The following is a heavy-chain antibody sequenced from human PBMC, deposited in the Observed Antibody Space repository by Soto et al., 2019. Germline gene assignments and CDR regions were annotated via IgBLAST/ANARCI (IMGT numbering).Heavy chain of an antibody. V-gene: IGHV1-18*04. D-gene: IGHD2-15*01. J-gene: IGHJ6*02. Sequence: QFQLVQSGGEVKKPGASVKVSCKASGYTFTSYGISWVRQAPGQGLEWMGWFSVYNGDTNYAQKLQGRVTMTTDTSTSTAYLELRSLRSDDTAVYYCAREILSPDYYFYGLDVWGQGTTVTVSS. CDR3: AREILSPDYYFYGLDV. CDR1: GYTFTSYG. CDR2: FSVYNGDT.